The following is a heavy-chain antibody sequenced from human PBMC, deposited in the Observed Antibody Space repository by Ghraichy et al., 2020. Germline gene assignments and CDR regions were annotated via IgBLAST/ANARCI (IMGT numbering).Heavy chain of an antibody. CDR2: INPNSGGT. D-gene: IGHD6-13*01. Sequence: ASVKVSCKASGYTFTGYYMHWVRQAPGQGLEWMGRINPNSGGTNYAQKFQGRVTMTRDTSISTAYMELSRLRSDDTAVYYCARRGISSRSQYSSSWFDYWGQGTLVTVSS. J-gene: IGHJ4*02. V-gene: IGHV1-2*06. CDR3: ARRGISSRSQYSSSWFDY. CDR1: GYTFTGYY.